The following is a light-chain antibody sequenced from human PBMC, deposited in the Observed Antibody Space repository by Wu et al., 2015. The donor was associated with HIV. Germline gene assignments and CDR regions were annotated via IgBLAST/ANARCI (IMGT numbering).Light chain of an antibody. CDR1: QSARTF. CDR2: LTS. V-gene: IGKV1-39*01. J-gene: IGKJ2*01. Sequence: DIQMTQSPSSLSASVGDRVTITCRASQSARTFLNWYQQKPGKAPELLISLTSNLQSGVPSRFSGSGFGTDFALTISSLQPEDFATYYCQQSYFVPYTFGQGTKLE. CDR3: QQSYFVPYT.